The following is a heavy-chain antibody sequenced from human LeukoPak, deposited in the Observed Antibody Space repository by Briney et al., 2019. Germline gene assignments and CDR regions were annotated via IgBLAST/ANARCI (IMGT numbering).Heavy chain of an antibody. CDR3: ARHLSGSLLPGY. Sequence: PSETLSLTCAVYGGSFSGYYWSWIRQPPGKGLEWIGEINHSGSTNYNPSLKSRVTISVDTSKNQFSLKLSSVTAADTAVYYCARHLSGSLLPGYWGQGTLVTVSS. V-gene: IGHV4-34*01. CDR1: GGSFSGYY. D-gene: IGHD3-10*01. J-gene: IGHJ4*02. CDR2: INHSGST.